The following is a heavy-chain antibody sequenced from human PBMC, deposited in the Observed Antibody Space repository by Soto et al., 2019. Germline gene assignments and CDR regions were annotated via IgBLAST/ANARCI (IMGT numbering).Heavy chain of an antibody. V-gene: IGHV3-49*03. CDR1: GFTFGDYA. CDR3: TRDDTDSVRGTYYFDY. J-gene: IGHJ4*02. Sequence: PGGSLRLSCTASGFTFGDYAMSWFRQAPGKGLEWVGFIRSKAYGGTTEYAASVKGRFTISRDDSKSIAYLQMNSLKTEDTAVYYCTRDDTDSVRGTYYFDYWGQGTLVTVSS. D-gene: IGHD1-1*01. CDR2: IRSKAYGGTT.